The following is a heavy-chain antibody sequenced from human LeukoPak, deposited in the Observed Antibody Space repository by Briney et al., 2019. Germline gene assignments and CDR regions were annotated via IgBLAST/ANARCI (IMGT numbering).Heavy chain of an antibody. J-gene: IGHJ4*02. CDR1: GGSISNYY. V-gene: IGHV4-4*07. Sequence: PSETLSLTCTVSGGSISNYYWSWIRQPPGKGLEWIARIYTSGSTNYNPSLKSRVTMSVDTSKNQFSLKLSSVTAADTAVYYCASLSSGWSPRDYWGQGTLVTVSS. CDR2: IYTSGST. CDR3: ASLSSGWSPRDY. D-gene: IGHD6-19*01.